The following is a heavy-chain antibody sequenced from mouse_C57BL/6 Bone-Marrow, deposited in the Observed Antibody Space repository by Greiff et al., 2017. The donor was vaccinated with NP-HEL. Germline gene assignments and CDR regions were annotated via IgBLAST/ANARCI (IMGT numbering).Heavy chain of an antibody. V-gene: IGHV1-62-2*01. D-gene: IGHD2-12*01. J-gene: IGHJ3*01. Sequence: QVQLKQSGAELVKPGASVKLSCKASGYTFTEYTIHWVKQRSGQGLEWIGWFYPGSGSIKYNEKFKDKATLTADKSSSTVYMELSRLTSEDSAVYFCARHEEEDSYYPALFAYWGQGTLVTVSA. CDR1: GYTFTEYT. CDR3: ARHEEEDSYYPALFAY. CDR2: FYPGSGSI.